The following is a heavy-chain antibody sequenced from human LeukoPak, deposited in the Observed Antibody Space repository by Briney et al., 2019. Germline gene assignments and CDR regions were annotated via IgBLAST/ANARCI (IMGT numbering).Heavy chain of an antibody. CDR2: ISYDGSNK. J-gene: IGHJ4*02. V-gene: IGHV3-30*18. CDR3: ANLLRWEPY. Sequence: GGSLRLSCAASGFTFSSYGMHWVRQAPGKGLEWVAVISYDGSNKYYADSVKGRFTISRDNSKNTLYLQMNSLRAEDTAVYYCANLLRWEPYWGQGTVVSVSS. CDR1: GFTFSSYG. D-gene: IGHD4-23*01.